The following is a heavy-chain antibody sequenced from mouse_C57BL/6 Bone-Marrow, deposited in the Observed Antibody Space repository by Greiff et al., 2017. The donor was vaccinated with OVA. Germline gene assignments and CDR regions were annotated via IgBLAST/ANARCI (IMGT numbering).Heavy chain of an antibody. D-gene: IGHD1-1*01. Sequence: QVQLQQSGPELVKPGASVKISCKASGYAFSSSWMNWVKQRPGKGLEWIGRIYPGDGDTNYNGKFKGKATVTADKSSSTAYMQLSSLTSEDSAVYFCAPIYYYGRSYAMDYWGQGTSVTVSS. CDR1: GYAFSSSW. V-gene: IGHV1-82*01. J-gene: IGHJ4*01. CDR2: IYPGDGDT. CDR3: APIYYYGRSYAMDY.